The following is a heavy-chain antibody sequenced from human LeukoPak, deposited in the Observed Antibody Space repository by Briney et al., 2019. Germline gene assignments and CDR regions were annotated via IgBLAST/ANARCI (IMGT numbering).Heavy chain of an antibody. CDR1: GYTLTELS. CDR2: FDPEDGET. J-gene: IGHJ5*02. V-gene: IGHV1-24*01. D-gene: IGHD3-3*01. CDR3: ATVYDFWSGYGTKNWFDP. Sequence: ASVKVSCKVSGYTLTELSMHWVRQAPGKGLEWMGGFDPEDGETIYAQKFQGGVTMTEDTSTDTAYMELSSLRSEDTAVYYCATVYDFWSGYGTKNWFDPWGQGTLVTVSS.